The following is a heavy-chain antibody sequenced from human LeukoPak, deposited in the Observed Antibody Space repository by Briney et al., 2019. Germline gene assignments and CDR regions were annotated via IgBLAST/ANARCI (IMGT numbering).Heavy chain of an antibody. D-gene: IGHD4-17*01. J-gene: IGHJ4*02. CDR2: MNPNSGNT. CDR1: GYTFTSYD. Sequence: ASVKVSCKASGYTFTSYDINWVRQATGQGLEWMGWMNPNSGNTGYAQKLQGRVTMTTDTSTSTAYMELRSLRSDDTAVYYCARVGTVNELDYWGQGTLVTVSS. V-gene: IGHV1-8*02. CDR3: ARVGTVNELDY.